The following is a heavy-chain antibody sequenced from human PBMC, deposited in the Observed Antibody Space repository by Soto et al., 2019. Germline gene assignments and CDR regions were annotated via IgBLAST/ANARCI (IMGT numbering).Heavy chain of an antibody. J-gene: IGHJ4*02. D-gene: IGHD6-13*01. CDR3: AKWLGQQLVADFDY. CDR2: ISGSGCST. V-gene: IGHV3-23*01. CDR1: GFTFSSYA. Sequence: EVQLLESGGGLVQPGGSLSLSCAASGFTFSSYAMSWVRQAPGKGLEWVSAISGSGCSTYYADSVKGRFTISRDNSKNALYLHMNSLRAEDTAVYYCAKWLGQQLVADFDYWGQRTMVTVSS.